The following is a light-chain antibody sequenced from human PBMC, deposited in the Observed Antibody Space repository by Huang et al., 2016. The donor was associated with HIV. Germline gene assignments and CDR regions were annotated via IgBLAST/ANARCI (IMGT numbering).Light chain of an antibody. V-gene: IGKV3-15*01. CDR1: QSVSSN. J-gene: IGKJ1*01. CDR3: QQYNDWPPT. CDR2: GAS. Sequence: EIVMTQSPATLSVSPGERATLSCRASQSVSSNLAWYQQKPGQAPRLLIYGASNRATDIPARFSGSGSGTGFTLTFSSLQSEDFAVYYCQQYNDWPPTFGQGTKVEIK.